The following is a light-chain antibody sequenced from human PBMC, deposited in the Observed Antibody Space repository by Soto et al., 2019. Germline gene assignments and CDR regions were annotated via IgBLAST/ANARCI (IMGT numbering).Light chain of an antibody. V-gene: IGLV1-36*01. CDR2: YDD. CDR3: AAWDDSLNGWV. CDR1: SSYIGNNA. Sequence: QCVLTQPPSVSEAPRQRVTISCSGSSSYIGNNAVNWYQQLPGKAPKLLIYYDDLLPSGVSDRFSGSKSGTSASLAISGLQSEDEADYYCAAWDDSLNGWVFGGGTQLTAL. J-gene: IGLJ3*02.